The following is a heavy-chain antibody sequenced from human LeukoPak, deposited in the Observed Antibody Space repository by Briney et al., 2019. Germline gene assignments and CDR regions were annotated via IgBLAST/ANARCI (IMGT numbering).Heavy chain of an antibody. CDR1: GFTFSSYS. J-gene: IGHJ5*02. CDR2: ISSSSSYI. CDR3: AKDGGIAAAGTGNWFDP. D-gene: IGHD6-13*01. Sequence: GGSLRLSCAASGFTFSSYSMNWVRQAPGKGLEWVSSISSSSSYIYYADSVKGRFTISRDNSKNTLYLQMNSLRAEDTAVYYCAKDGGIAAAGTGNWFDPWGQGTLVTVSS. V-gene: IGHV3-21*01.